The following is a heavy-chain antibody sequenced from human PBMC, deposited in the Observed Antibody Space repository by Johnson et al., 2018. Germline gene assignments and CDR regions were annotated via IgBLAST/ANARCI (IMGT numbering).Heavy chain of an antibody. CDR1: GGTFSSYA. D-gene: IGHD6-6*01. CDR2: IIPLFGTA. CDR3: GRGVESSSWGLGVAFDI. J-gene: IGHJ3*02. Sequence: VQLLETGAEVKKPGSSVKVSCKASGGTFSSYAISWVRQAPGHGLEWMGGIIPLFGTANYAQTFQGRVTITADESTSPAYMELSSLRSEDTAVYYCGRGVESSSWGLGVAFDIWGQGTMVTVSS. V-gene: IGHV1-69*01.